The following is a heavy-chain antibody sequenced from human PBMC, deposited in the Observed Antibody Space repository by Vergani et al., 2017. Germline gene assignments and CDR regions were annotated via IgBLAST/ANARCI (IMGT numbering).Heavy chain of an antibody. CDR3: ARDRGSKAQLWPTEGWFDP. V-gene: IGHV1-18*01. J-gene: IGHJ5*02. Sequence: QVHLVQSGAEVKKPGASVKVSCKASGYTFTSYGISWVRQAPGQGLEWMGWISAYNGNTNYAQKLQGRVTMTTDTSTSTAYMELRSLRSDDTAVYYCARDRGSKAQLWPTEGWFDPWGQGTLVTVSS. CDR2: ISAYNGNT. CDR1: GYTFTSYG. D-gene: IGHD5-18*01.